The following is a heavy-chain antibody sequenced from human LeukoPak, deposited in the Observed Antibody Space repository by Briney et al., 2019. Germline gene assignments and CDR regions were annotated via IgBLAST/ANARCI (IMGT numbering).Heavy chain of an antibody. CDR2: MNPNSGNT. Sequence: ASVKVSCKASGYTFTSYDINWVRQATGQGLEWMGWMNPNSGNTGYAQKFQGRVTMTRNTSISTAYMELSSLRSEDTAVYYCARAGSAGYYYYMDVWGKGTTVTVFS. CDR3: ARAGSAGYYYYMDV. D-gene: IGHD6-25*01. J-gene: IGHJ6*03. CDR1: GYTFTSYD. V-gene: IGHV1-8*01.